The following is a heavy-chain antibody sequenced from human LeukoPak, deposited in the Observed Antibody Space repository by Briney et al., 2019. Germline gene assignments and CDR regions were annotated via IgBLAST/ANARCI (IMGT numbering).Heavy chain of an antibody. CDR3: ARVESGSCSSTRCRSIDY. J-gene: IGHJ4*02. D-gene: IGHD2-2*01. Sequence: PGGSLRLSCAAPGFTFSNYWMHWVRQTPGKGLVWVSRINTDGSTTHYADSVKGRFTISRDNAKNTLYVQMNSLRVEDTAVYYCARVESGSCSSTRCRSIDYWGQGTLVTVSS. CDR2: INTDGSTT. CDR1: GFTFSNYW. V-gene: IGHV3-74*01.